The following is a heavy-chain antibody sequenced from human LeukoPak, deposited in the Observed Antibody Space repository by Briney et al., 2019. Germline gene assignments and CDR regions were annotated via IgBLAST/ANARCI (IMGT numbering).Heavy chain of an antibody. J-gene: IGHJ4*02. V-gene: IGHV3-23*01. D-gene: IGHD3-22*01. CDR3: AKDRPNYYDTSGHYYRRNGDC. CDR2: ITSSGAGT. Sequence: GGSLRLSCAASGFTFSIYAMSWVRQAPGKGLEWVSSITSSGAGTYYPDSVKGRFTTSRDNSENTLYLQMNSLRAEDTAVYYCAKDRPNYYDTSGHYYRRNGDCWGQGTLVTVS. CDR1: GFTFSIYA.